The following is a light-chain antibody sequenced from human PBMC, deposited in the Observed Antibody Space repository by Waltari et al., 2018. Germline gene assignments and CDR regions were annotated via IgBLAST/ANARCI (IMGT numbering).Light chain of an antibody. CDR2: ASS. V-gene: IGKV3-20*01. Sequence: EIVFTQSPGTLSLSPGERVILSCLASQYITGGWLTWYHQKPRQAPRLLTYASSTRAPGVPDRFSGSGSGTDFTLTISRLEPEDSGVYYCQQYDGLVVTFGGGTKVEIK. CDR3: QQYDGLVVT. J-gene: IGKJ4*01. CDR1: QYITGGW.